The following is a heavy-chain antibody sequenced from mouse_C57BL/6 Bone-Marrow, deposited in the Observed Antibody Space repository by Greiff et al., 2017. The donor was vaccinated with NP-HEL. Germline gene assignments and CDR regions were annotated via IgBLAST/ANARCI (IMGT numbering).Heavy chain of an antibody. D-gene: IGHD2-1*01. J-gene: IGHJ3*01. V-gene: IGHV10-3*01. CDR1: GFTFNTYA. CDR2: IRSKSSNYAT. Sequence: EVQGVESGGGLVQPKGSLKLSCAASGFTFNTYAMHWVRQAPGKGLEWVARIRSKSSNYATYYADSVKDRFTISRDDSQSMLYLQMNNLKTEDTAMYYGVRDYYGNYYHTGWFAYWGQGTLVTVSA. CDR3: VRDYYGNYYHTGWFAY.